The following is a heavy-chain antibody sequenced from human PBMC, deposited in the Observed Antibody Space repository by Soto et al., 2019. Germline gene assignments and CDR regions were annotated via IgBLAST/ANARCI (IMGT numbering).Heavy chain of an antibody. J-gene: IGHJ4*02. CDR3: GRGGSDSPMAPGY. CDR2: IKQDGSEK. CDR1: GFTFSSYW. Sequence: PGGSLRLSCAASGFTFSSYWMSWVRQAPGKGLEWVANIKQDGSEKYYVDSVKGRFTISRDNAKNTLYLQMNSLRAEDMAVFYCGRGGSDSPMAPGYWGQGTLVTVSS. D-gene: IGHD5-18*01. V-gene: IGHV3-7*01.